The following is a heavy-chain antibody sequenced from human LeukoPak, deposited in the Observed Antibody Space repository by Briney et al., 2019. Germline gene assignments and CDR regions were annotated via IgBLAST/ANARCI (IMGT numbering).Heavy chain of an antibody. D-gene: IGHD5-24*01. CDR2: IIPIFGIA. Sequence: SVKVSCKASGGTFSSYAISWVRQAPGQGLEWMGRIIPIFGIANYAQKFQGRVTITADKSTSTAYMELSSLRSEDTAVYYCARGGSRDGYSFQFDYWGQGTLVTVSS. CDR3: ARGGSRDGYSFQFDY. CDR1: GGTFSSYA. J-gene: IGHJ4*02. V-gene: IGHV1-69*04.